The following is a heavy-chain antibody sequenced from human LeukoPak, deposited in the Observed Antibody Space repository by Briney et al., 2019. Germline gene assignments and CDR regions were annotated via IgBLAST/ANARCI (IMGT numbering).Heavy chain of an antibody. V-gene: IGHV3-30*04. Sequence: PGGSLRLSCAASGFTFNYTMHWVRQAPGKGLEWVTAISYDGNKVYYGDSVSGRFTISRDNAKNSLYLQMNSLRAEDTAVYYCARDSGELKGIDYWGQGTLVTVSS. CDR1: GFTFNYT. J-gene: IGHJ4*02. CDR2: ISYDGNKV. D-gene: IGHD1-26*01. CDR3: ARDSGELKGIDY.